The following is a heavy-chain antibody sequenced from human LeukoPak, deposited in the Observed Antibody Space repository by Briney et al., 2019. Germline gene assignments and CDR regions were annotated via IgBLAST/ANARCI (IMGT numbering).Heavy chain of an antibody. CDR2: IYYSGST. V-gene: IGHV4-39*01. D-gene: IGHD3-16*02. Sequence: KPSETLSLTCTVSGGSISSSSYYWGWIRQPPGKGLEWIGSIYYSGSTYYNPSLKSRVTISVDTSKNQFSLKLSSVTAADTAVYYCARGLTAARYDYVWGSYRYTEPVKGFDYWGQGTLVTVSS. CDR3: ARGLTAARYDYVWGSYRYTEPVKGFDY. CDR1: GGSISSSSYY. J-gene: IGHJ4*02.